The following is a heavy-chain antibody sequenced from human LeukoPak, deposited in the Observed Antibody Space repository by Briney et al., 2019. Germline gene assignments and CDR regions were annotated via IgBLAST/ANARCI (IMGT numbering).Heavy chain of an antibody. Sequence: SVKVSCKASVGTFSSYAISWVRQAPGQGLEWMGGIIPIFGTANYAQKFQGRVTITADESTSTAYMELSSLRSEDTAVYYCARDLTDIVVEHSDYWGQGTLVTVSS. CDR3: ARDLTDIVVEHSDY. CDR2: IIPIFGTA. J-gene: IGHJ4*02. V-gene: IGHV1-69*13. D-gene: IGHD2-2*01. CDR1: VGTFSSYA.